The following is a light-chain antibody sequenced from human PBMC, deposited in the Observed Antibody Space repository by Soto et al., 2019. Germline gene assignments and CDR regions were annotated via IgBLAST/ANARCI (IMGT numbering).Light chain of an antibody. CDR1: QSVASRN. Sequence: EIVLTQSPGTLSLSPGERATLSCRASQSVASRNLAWYQQKSGQAPRLLIYGASSRAIHTPDRFSGSGSGTDFTLTISGPEPEDFAVYYCQHFGNSLWTFGQGTKVDIK. CDR2: GAS. CDR3: QHFGNSLWT. J-gene: IGKJ1*01. V-gene: IGKV3-20*01.